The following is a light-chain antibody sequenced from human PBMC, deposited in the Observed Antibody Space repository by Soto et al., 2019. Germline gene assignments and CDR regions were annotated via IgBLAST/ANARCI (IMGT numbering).Light chain of an antibody. CDR3: KQYGNLYT. CDR1: QSVSSCY. CDR2: GAS. J-gene: IGKJ2*01. Sequence: EIVLTQSPGTLSLSPGEGATLSCRASQSVSSCYLAWYQQKPGQAPRLLIYGASSRATGIPDRFSGSGSGADFTLTISRQEPEDFAVYYCKQYGNLYTFGQGTKLEIK. V-gene: IGKV3-20*01.